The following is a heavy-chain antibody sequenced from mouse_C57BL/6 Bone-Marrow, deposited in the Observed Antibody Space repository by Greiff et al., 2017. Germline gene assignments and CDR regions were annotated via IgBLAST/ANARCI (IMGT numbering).Heavy chain of an antibody. Sequence: QVQLQQPGAELVRPGTSVKLSCKASGYTFTSYWMHWVKQRPGQGLEWIGVIDPSDSYTNYNQKFKGKATLTVDTSSSTAYMQLSSLTSEDSAVYYCAIRGYYGSSYYYFDYWGQGTTLTVSS. CDR2: IDPSDSYT. CDR1: GYTFTSYW. V-gene: IGHV1-59*01. CDR3: AIRGYYGSSYYYFDY. D-gene: IGHD1-1*01. J-gene: IGHJ2*01.